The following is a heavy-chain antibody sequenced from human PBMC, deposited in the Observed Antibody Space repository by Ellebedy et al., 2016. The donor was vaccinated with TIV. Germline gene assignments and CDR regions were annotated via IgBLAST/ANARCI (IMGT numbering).Heavy chain of an antibody. J-gene: IGHJ2*01. Sequence: GGSLRLSCAASGFTVSTHFMDWVRQAPGKGLEWVSVIYPDGSTYYGDSVKGRFTMSRDSSKNTVWLQMNSLRVEDTAVYYCARAGITVDGRWYLDLWGRGTLVTVSS. CDR3: ARAGITVDGRWYLDL. D-gene: IGHD3-10*01. CDR1: GFTVSTHF. V-gene: IGHV3-53*01. CDR2: IYPDGST.